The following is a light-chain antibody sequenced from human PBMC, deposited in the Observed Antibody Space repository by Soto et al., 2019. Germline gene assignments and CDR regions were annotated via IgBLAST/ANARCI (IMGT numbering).Light chain of an antibody. CDR2: QDS. V-gene: IGLV3-1*01. CDR3: QSWDSSTVV. CDR1: NLGDKY. Sequence: SSELTQPPSVSVSPGQTASITCSGDNLGDKYACWYQQKQGQSPVLVIYQDSKRPSGIPERFSGSNSGNTATLTISGTQAMDEADYYCQSWDSSTVVFGGGTKLTVL. J-gene: IGLJ2*01.